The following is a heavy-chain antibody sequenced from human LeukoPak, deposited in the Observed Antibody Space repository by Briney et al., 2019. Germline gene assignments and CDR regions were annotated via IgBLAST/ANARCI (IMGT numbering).Heavy chain of an antibody. CDR2: IYYSGST. J-gene: IGHJ3*02. Sequence: SETLSLTCTVSGGSISSSSYYWGWIRQPPGKGLEWIGSIYYSGSTYFNPSLKSRVTISVDTSKNQFSLKLSSVTAADTAVYYCAREYLVGATSHDAFDIWGQGTMVTVSS. CDR3: AREYLVGATSHDAFDI. CDR1: GGSISSSSYY. D-gene: IGHD1-26*01. V-gene: IGHV4-39*07.